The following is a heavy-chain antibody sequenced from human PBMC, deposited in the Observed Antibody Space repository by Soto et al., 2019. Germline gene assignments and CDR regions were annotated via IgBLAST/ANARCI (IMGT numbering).Heavy chain of an antibody. D-gene: IGHD1-26*01. V-gene: IGHV4-34*01. CDR1: GGSFNNYF. CDR2: ISDSGNT. CDR3: ARVLFQLLSNDDNYYYYMDV. J-gene: IGHJ6*03. Sequence: QVQLQQWGAGLLKPSETLSLTCAVYGGSFNNYFWSWLRQPPGKGLEWIGGISDSGNTNQNASLKSRVTISVDTSTNQFSLKLSSVTAADTAVYYSARVLFQLLSNDDNYYYYMDVWGKGTPVTVSS.